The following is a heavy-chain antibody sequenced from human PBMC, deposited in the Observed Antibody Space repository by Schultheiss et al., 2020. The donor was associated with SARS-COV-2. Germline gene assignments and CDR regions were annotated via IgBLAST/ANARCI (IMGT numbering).Heavy chain of an antibody. CDR3: ATDTRFYSSSSNFDY. J-gene: IGHJ4*02. CDR1: GGSISSGGYY. V-gene: IGHV4-61*08. CDR2: IYYSGST. D-gene: IGHD6-13*01. Sequence: SETLSLTCTVSGGSISSGGYYWSWIRQPPGKGLEWIGYIYYSGSTNYNPSLKSRVTISVDTSKNQFSLKLSSVTAADTAVYYCATDTRFYSSSSNFDYWGQGTLVTVSS.